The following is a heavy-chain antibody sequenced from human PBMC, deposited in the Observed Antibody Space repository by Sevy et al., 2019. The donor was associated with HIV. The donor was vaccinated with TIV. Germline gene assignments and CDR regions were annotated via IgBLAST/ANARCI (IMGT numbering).Heavy chain of an antibody. Sequence: ASVKVSCKASGYTFTGYYMHWVRQAPGQGLEWMGWINPKSSGTNYAQKFRGRVTMTRDTSISIADLELSRLRSDDTAVYYCARECVYCSGGWCKPGGWFDPWGQGTLVTVSS. D-gene: IGHD2-15*01. J-gene: IGHJ5*02. CDR2: INPKSSGT. V-gene: IGHV1-2*02. CDR1: GYTFTGYY. CDR3: ARECVYCSGGWCKPGGWFDP.